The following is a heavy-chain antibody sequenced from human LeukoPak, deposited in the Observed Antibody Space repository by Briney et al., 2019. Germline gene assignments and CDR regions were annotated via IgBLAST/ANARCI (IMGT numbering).Heavy chain of an antibody. CDR2: IYYSGST. CDR1: GGSISSYY. D-gene: IGHD3-10*01. J-gene: IGHJ5*02. V-gene: IGHV4-59*12. CDR3: AREYYGSGKSIDP. Sequence: SETLSLTCTVSGGSISSYYWSWIRQPPGKGLEWIGSIYYSGSTYYNPSLKSGVTISVDTSKNQFSLKLTSVTAADTAVYYCAREYYGSGKSIDPWGQGTLVTVSS.